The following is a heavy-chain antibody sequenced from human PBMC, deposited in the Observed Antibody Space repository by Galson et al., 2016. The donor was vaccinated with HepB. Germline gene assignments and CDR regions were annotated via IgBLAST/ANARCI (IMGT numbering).Heavy chain of an antibody. V-gene: IGHV4-31*03. CDR2: IYYNGTT. Sequence: TLSLTCSVSGVSIRSGGYSWSWIRQHPGKGLQWIGHIYYNGTTYYNPSLKSRLTISDDTSNNHFSLRLTFVTAADTAVYYCARDNLRKYVDYGMDVWGTGTTVIVSS. CDR1: GVSIRSGGYS. J-gene: IGHJ6*04. D-gene: IGHD3-10*02. CDR3: ARDNLRKYVDYGMDV.